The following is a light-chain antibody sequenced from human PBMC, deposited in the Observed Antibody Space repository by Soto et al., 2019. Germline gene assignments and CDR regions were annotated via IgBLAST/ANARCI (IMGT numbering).Light chain of an antibody. J-gene: IGKJ2*01. CDR3: QQYGSSPGT. CDR1: QSVSSSY. CDR2: GAS. Sequence: ESVLTQSPGTLSLSPGERATLSCRASQSVSSSYLAGYQQKPGQAPRLLIYGASSRATGIPDRFSGSGSGTDFTLTISRLEPEDFAVYYCQQYGSSPGTFGQGTKLEIK. V-gene: IGKV3-20*01.